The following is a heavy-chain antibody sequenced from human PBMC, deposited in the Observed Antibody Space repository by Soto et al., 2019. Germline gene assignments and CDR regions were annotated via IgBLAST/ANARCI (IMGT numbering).Heavy chain of an antibody. Sequence: SSETLSLTCTVSGGSISSSDFYWGWLRQTPGKGLEFIGSMYYSGTTYHNPSLKSRVTISVDTSKNQFTLKLISVTAADTAVYYCAVVDSTGNWFDPWGEGALVTVSS. CDR2: MYYSGTT. CDR3: AVVDSTGNWFDP. CDR1: GGSISSSDFY. V-gene: IGHV4-39*01. J-gene: IGHJ5*02. D-gene: IGHD6-25*01.